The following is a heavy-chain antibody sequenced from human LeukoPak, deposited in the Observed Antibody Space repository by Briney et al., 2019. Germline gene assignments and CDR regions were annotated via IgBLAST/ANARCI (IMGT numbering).Heavy chain of an antibody. D-gene: IGHD5-18*01. Sequence: SQTLSLTFAISGDSVSSNSAAWNWLRQSPSRGLEWLGRTYYRSKWYNDYAVSVKGRITINPDTSKNQFSLQLNSVTPEDTAVYYCARDRSYGYGSHFDYWGQGTLVTVSS. CDR2: TYYRSKWYN. CDR3: ARDRSYGYGSHFDY. V-gene: IGHV6-1*01. CDR1: GDSVSSNSAA. J-gene: IGHJ4*02.